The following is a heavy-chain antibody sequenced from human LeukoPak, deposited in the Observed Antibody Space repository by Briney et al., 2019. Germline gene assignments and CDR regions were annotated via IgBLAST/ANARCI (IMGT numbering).Heavy chain of an antibody. Sequence: VGSLRLSCAASGFTFSSYGMSWVRQAPGKGLEWVSAISGSGGSTYYADSVKGRFTISRDNSKNTLYLQMNSLRAEDTAVYYCAISNRLWFGELFDYWGQGTLVTVSS. CDR2: ISGSGGST. CDR3: AISNRLWFGELFDY. CDR1: GFTFSSYG. V-gene: IGHV3-23*01. J-gene: IGHJ4*02. D-gene: IGHD3-10*01.